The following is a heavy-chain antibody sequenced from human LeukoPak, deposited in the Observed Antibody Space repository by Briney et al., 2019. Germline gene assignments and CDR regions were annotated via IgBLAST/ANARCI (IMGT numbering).Heavy chain of an antibody. CDR1: GFTFSSYS. D-gene: IGHD5-18*01. J-gene: IGHJ4*02. V-gene: IGHV3-21*01. CDR2: ISSSSSYI. Sequence: GGSLRLSCAASGFTFSSYSMNRVRQAPGKGLEWVSSISSSSSYIYYADSVKGRFTISRDNAKNSLYLQMNSLRAEDTAVYYCASFPNTATSTGGYWGQGTLVTVSS. CDR3: ASFPNTATSTGGY.